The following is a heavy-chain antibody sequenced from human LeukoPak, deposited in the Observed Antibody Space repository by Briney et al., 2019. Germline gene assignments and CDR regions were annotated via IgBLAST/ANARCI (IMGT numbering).Heavy chain of an antibody. J-gene: IGHJ4*02. D-gene: IGHD2-2*01. CDR1: GFTFSSYG. CDR2: ISYDGSNK. CDR3: ARGGGCHRTNCYWADY. V-gene: IGHV3-30*03. Sequence: PGGSLRLSCAAYGFTFSSYGMHWVRQAPGKGLEWVAVISYDGSNKYYADSVKGRFTISRDNSKNTLYLQMNSLRAEDTAVYYCARGGGCHRTNCYWADYWGQGTLVTVSS.